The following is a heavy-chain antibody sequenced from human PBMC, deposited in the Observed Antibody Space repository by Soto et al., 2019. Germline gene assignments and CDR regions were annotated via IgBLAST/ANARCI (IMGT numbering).Heavy chain of an antibody. D-gene: IGHD4-17*01. CDR2: IYYSGST. CDR1: GGSISSSSYY. J-gene: IGHJ4*02. Sequence: QLQLQESGPGLVKPSETLSLTCTVSGGSISSSSYYWGWIRQPPGKGLEWIGSIYYSGSTYYNPSLKSRVTISVDTSKNQFSLKLSSVTAADTAAYYCARLDGDYEPNYFDYWGQGTLVTVSS. CDR3: ARLDGDYEPNYFDY. V-gene: IGHV4-39*01.